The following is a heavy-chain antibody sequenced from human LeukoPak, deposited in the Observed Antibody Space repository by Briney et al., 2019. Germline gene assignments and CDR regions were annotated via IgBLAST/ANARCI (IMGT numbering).Heavy chain of an antibody. J-gene: IGHJ5*02. CDR1: GGTFSSYA. D-gene: IGHD3-10*01. CDR3: ARDKYAGANWFDP. V-gene: IGHV1-69*05. Sequence: SVKVSCKASGGTFSSYAISWVRQAPGQGLEWMGGIIPIFGTANYAQKFQGRVTITTDESTSTAYMELSSLRSEDTAVYYCARDKYAGANWFDPWGQGTLVTVSS. CDR2: IIPIFGTA.